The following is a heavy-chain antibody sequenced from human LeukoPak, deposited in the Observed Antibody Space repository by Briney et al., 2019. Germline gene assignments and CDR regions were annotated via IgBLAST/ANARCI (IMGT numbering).Heavy chain of an antibody. CDR2: INPNSGIT. CDR3: ARGTTGGYNRGDAFDI. CDR1: GYTFIAYY. Sequence: ASVKVSCKASGYTFIAYYMHWVRQAPGQGFEWMGWINPNSGITNYAQKFQGRVTMTRETSISTAYMDLSGLKSDDAAVYYCARGTTGGYNRGDAFDIWGQGTLVTVSS. V-gene: IGHV1-2*02. J-gene: IGHJ3*02. D-gene: IGHD5-24*01.